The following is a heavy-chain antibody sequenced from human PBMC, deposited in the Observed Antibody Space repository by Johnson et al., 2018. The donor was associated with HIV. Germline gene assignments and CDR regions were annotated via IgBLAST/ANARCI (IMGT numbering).Heavy chain of an antibody. CDR3: ARAPEVWELRHPGTFDV. CDR2: IKQHGSEK. CDR1: EFTVSGGY. V-gene: IGHV3-7*05. D-gene: IGHD3-3*01. J-gene: IGHJ3*01. Sequence: VQLVESGGGLIQPGGSLRLSCAASEFTVSGGYMNWVRQAPGKGLEWVANIKQHGSEKYYVDSVKGRFTISRDNAKNSLFLQMNSLRAEDTAVYYCARAPEVWELRHPGTFDVWGQGTLVTVSS.